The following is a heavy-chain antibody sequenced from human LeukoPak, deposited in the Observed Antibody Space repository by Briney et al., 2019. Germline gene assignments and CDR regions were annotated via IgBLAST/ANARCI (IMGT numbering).Heavy chain of an antibody. Sequence: ASVKVSRKASGHISSTSLIHWVRAAPGQGPVWMGLISPRDGSTLYARNLQGRVTMTRDTSTSTVYMELNSLRSDDTAVYFCAREAAVGACNFDYWGQGTLVTVSS. CDR3: AREAAVGACNFDY. CDR1: GHISSTSL. CDR2: ISPRDGST. J-gene: IGHJ4*02. D-gene: IGHD1-26*01. V-gene: IGHV1-46*04.